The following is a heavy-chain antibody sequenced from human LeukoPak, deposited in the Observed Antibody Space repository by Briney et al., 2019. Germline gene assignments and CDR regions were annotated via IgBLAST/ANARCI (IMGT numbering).Heavy chain of an antibody. Sequence: GGSLRLSCAASGFTFSSYSMNWVRQAPGKGLERVSSISSSSSYIYYADSVKGRFTISRDNAKNSLYLQMNSLRAEDTAVYYCARDRSGYSYVYWYFDLWGRGTLVTVSS. CDR3: ARDRSGYSYVYWYFDL. V-gene: IGHV3-21*01. CDR1: GFTFSSYS. D-gene: IGHD5-18*01. J-gene: IGHJ2*01. CDR2: ISSSSSYI.